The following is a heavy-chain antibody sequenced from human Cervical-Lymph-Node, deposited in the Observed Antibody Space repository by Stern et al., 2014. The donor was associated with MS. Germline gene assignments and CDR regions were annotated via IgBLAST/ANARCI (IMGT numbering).Heavy chain of an antibody. CDR1: GFTFSSYW. V-gene: IGHV3-7*01. Sequence: EMQLVESGGGLVQPGGSLRLSCAAPGFTFSSYWMSWVRQAPGKGLEWVANIKQDGSEKYYVDSVKGRFTISRDNAKNSLYLQMNSLRAEDTAVYYCARDRGQWLVRDYFDYWGQGTLVTVSS. CDR3: ARDRGQWLVRDYFDY. J-gene: IGHJ4*02. D-gene: IGHD6-19*01. CDR2: IKQDGSEK.